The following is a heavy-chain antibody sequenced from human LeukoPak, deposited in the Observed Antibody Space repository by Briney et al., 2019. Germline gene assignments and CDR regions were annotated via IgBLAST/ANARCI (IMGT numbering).Heavy chain of an antibody. Sequence: GGSLRLSCAASGFTFSSYGMSWVRQAPGKGLEWVSAISGSGGSTYYADSVKGRFTISRDNSKNTLYLQMNSLRAEDTAVYYCAKPDMITFGGVIVIPTAGYLDYWGQGTLVTVSS. CDR2: ISGSGGST. V-gene: IGHV3-23*01. CDR1: GFTFSSYG. CDR3: AKPDMITFGGVIVIPTAGYLDY. J-gene: IGHJ4*02. D-gene: IGHD3-16*02.